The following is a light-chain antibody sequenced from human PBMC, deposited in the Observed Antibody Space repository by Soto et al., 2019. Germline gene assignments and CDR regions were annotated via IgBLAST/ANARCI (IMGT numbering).Light chain of an antibody. CDR1: SSNIGSNY. CDR3: AAWDDSLSGLYV. V-gene: IGLV1-47*01. CDR2: RNN. Sequence: QSVLTQPPSASGTPGQRVTISCSGSSSNIGSNYVYWYQQLPGTAPKLLIYRNNQRPSGVPDRFSGSKSGTSASLAISGLRSEDEADYYCAAWDDSLSGLYVFGTGTKVPV. J-gene: IGLJ1*01.